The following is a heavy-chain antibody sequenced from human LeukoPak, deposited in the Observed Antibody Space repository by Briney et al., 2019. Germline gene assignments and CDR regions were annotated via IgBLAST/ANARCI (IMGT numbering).Heavy chain of an antibody. CDR3: ARCFSTDYYYYMDV. Sequence: GGSLRLSCAASGFTFSDYTLNWVRQAPGKGLEWVSSITTTSAYIYYADSVKGRFTISRDNAKNSLYLQMNSLRAEDTAVYYCARCFSTDYYYYMDVWGKGTTVTVSS. V-gene: IGHV3-21*04. CDR2: ITTTSAYI. J-gene: IGHJ6*03. CDR1: GFTFSDYT. D-gene: IGHD1-14*01.